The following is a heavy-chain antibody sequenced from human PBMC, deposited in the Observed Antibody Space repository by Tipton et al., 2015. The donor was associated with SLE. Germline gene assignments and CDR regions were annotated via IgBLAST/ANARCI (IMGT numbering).Heavy chain of an antibody. CDR3: ARINVPTAMDFYYYYMDV. J-gene: IGHJ6*03. D-gene: IGHD2-2*01. CDR1: GASISTEGYS. CDR2: FYHSGST. V-gene: IGHV4-30-2*01. Sequence: TLSLTCVVSGASISTEGYSWSWIRQPPGKGLEWIGSFYHSGSTYYNPSLKSRVTISVDTSKNQFSLKLSSVTAADTAQYYCARINVPTAMDFYYYYMDVWGNGTTVTVSS.